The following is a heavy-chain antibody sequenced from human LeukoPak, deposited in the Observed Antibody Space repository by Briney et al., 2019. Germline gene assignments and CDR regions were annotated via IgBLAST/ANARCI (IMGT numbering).Heavy chain of an antibody. V-gene: IGHV1-18*01. CDR1: GYTFTSYG. CDR2: ISAYNGNT. CDR3: AREYSGYDWGQFDY. J-gene: IGHJ4*02. D-gene: IGHD5-12*01. Sequence: ASVKVSCKASGYTFTSYGISWVRQAPGQGLEWMGWISAYNGNTNYAQKLQGRVTMTTDTSTSTAYMELWSLRSDDTAVYYCAREYSGYDWGQFDYWGQGTLVTVSS.